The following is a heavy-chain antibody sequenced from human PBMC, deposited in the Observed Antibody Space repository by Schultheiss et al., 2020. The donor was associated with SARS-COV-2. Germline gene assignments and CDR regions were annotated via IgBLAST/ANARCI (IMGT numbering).Heavy chain of an antibody. J-gene: IGHJ4*02. CDR3: ARDVASVDVGMVDY. Sequence: GGSLRLSCATSGFSFSTYSMYWVRQAPGKGLEWVSAISGSGGSTYYADSVKGRFTISRDNSKNTLYLQMNSLRAEDTAVYYCARDVASVDVGMVDYWGQGTLVTVSS. D-gene: IGHD5-18*01. CDR1: GFSFSTYS. CDR2: ISGSGGST. V-gene: IGHV3-23*01.